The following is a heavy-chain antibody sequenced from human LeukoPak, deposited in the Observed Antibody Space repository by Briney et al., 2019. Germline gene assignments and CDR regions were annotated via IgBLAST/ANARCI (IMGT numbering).Heavy chain of an antibody. CDR3: VKAAGKENGYDFFFEH. Sequence: GGSLRLSCAASGFNFNNYDMHWVRQAPGKGLEWVAVISVDGEKSYYADSVKGRFTISRDNSKSTLFLQMNSLRAEDTAVYSCVKAAGKENGYDFFFEHWGQGTLVTVS. D-gene: IGHD3/OR15-3a*01. V-gene: IGHV3-30*18. J-gene: IGHJ4*02. CDR2: ISVDGEKS. CDR1: GFNFNNYD.